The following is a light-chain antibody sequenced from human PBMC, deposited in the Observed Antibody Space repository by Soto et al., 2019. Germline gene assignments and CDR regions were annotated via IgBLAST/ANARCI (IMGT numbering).Light chain of an antibody. CDR2: GAS. CDR1: QSVPSTY. CDR3: QVRTNWSIA. Sequence: ESALTQSTGTLSLSQGDRATLSCRASQSVPSTYLAWYQQKPGQAPRLLIYGASTRATGIPARFSGSGSGTDFTLTINNLEPEDFAVYYCQVRTNWSIAFGRGRLLEIK. V-gene: IGKV3D-20*02. J-gene: IGKJ5*01.